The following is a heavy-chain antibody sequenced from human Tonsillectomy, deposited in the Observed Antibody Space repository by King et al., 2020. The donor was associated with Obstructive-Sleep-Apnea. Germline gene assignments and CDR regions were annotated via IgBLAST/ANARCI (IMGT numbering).Heavy chain of an antibody. CDR2: IYHSGST. CDR3: ARGGYREGSGWPTKVIYYYNMDV. J-gene: IGHJ6*02. Sequence: VQLQESGPGLVKPSGTLSLTCAVSGASISSSHWWTWVRQPPGKGLEWLGAIYHSGSTNYSPSLKSRVTISVDKSKNQFSLKLSSVTAADTAVYYCARGGYREGSGWPTKVIYYYNMDVWGQGTTVTVSS. V-gene: IGHV4-4*02. D-gene: IGHD6-19*01. CDR1: GASISSSHW.